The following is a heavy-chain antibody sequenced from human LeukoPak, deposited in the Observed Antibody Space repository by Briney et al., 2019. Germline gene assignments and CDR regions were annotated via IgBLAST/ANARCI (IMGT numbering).Heavy chain of an antibody. J-gene: IGHJ3*02. Sequence: GGSLRLSCAASGFTFSSYGMHWVRQAPGKGLEWVAVISYDGSNKYYADSVKGRFTISRDNSKNTLYLQMNSLRAEDTAVYYCAKDDSYYYDSSGYGAFDIWGQGTMVTVSS. CDR1: GFTFSSYG. D-gene: IGHD3-22*01. CDR2: ISYDGSNK. V-gene: IGHV3-30*18. CDR3: AKDDSYYYDSSGYGAFDI.